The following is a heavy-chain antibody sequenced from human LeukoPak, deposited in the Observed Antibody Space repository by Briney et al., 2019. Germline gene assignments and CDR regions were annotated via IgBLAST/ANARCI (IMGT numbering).Heavy chain of an antibody. CDR2: ISGSGGST. CDR3: AKELKDYDFWSGYFNPLDY. D-gene: IGHD3-3*01. J-gene: IGHJ4*02. CDR1: GFTFSSYA. Sequence: GGSLRLSCAASGFTFSSYAMSWVRQAPGKGLEWVSAISGSGGSTYYADSVKGRLTISRDNSKNTLYLQMNSLRAEDTAVYYCAKELKDYDFWSGYFNPLDYWGQGTLVTVSS. V-gene: IGHV3-23*01.